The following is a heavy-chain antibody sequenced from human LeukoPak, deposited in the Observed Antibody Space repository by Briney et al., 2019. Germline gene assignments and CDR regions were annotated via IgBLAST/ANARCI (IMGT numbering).Heavy chain of an antibody. V-gene: IGHV3-30*04. CDR2: TSHDGSYK. D-gene: IGHD3-9*01. CDR3: ARDAILTTLGPSRIDS. J-gene: IGHJ4*02. Sequence: PGRSLRLSCAVSGFNFSAYPMHWVRQAPGKGLEWVARTSHDGSYKYYGDSVKGRFTISRDNSQNTLTLQMNRLRAEDRAVYYCARDAILTTLGPSRIDSWGQGTLVTVSS. CDR1: GFNFSAYP.